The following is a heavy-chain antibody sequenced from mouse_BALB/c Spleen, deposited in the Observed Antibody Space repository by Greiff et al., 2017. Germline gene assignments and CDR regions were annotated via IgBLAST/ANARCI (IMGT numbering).Heavy chain of an antibody. J-gene: IGHJ2*01. V-gene: IGHV7-1*02. CDR2: SRNKANDYTT. D-gene: IGHD3-3*01. Sequence: EVMLVESGGGLVQPGGSLRLSCATSGFTFSDFYMEWVRQPPGKRLEWIAASRNKANDYTTEYSASVKGRFIVSRDTSQSILYLQMNALRAEDTAMYYCARDGGDGDYFDYWGQGTTLTVSS. CDR3: ARDGGDGDYFDY. CDR1: GFTFSDFY.